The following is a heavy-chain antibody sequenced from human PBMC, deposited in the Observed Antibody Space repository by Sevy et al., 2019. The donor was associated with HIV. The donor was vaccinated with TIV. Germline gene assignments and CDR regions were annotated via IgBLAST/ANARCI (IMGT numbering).Heavy chain of an antibody. D-gene: IGHD3-16*01. CDR2: IRSKANNYAT. CDR1: GFTFSGAA. CDR3: TAGDLGRFDY. J-gene: IGHJ4*02. V-gene: IGHV3-73*01. Sequence: GGSLRLSCAASGFTFSGAAMFWVRQASGKGLEWIGRIRSKANNYATVYGASVKGRFIISRDDSKNTTYLQMNSLKIEDTDVYYCTAGDLGRFDYWGRGSLVTVSS.